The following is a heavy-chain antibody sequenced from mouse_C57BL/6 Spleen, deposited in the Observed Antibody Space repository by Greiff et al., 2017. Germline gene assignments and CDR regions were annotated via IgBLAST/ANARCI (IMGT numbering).Heavy chain of an antibody. J-gene: IGHJ4*01. V-gene: IGHV1-9*01. CDR3: ARTRDYYGVYSMDY. CDR2: ILPGSGST. D-gene: IGHD1-1*01. CDR1: GYTFPGYW. Sequence: QVQLQQSGAELLTPGASVKLSCKAPGYTFPGYWIEWVKQRPGHGLEWIGEILPGSGSTTYNEKFKGKATFTADTSSNTAYMQLSSLTTEDSAIYYCARTRDYYGVYSMDYWGQGTSVTVSS.